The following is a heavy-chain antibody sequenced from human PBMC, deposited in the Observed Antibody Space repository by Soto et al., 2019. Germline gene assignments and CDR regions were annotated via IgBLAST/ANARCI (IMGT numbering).Heavy chain of an antibody. CDR1: GASISSSY. D-gene: IGHD3-22*01. V-gene: IGHV4-59*01. J-gene: IGHJ3*02. CDR2: VYYSGST. Sequence: SETLSLTCTVSGASISSSYWSWIRQSPGKGLEWIGYVYYSGSTNYNPSLKSRVTMSVDTSKNQFSLKLSSVTAADTAMYYCARGYYDSNGQSNTFDIWGQGTMVTVS. CDR3: ARGYYDSNGQSNTFDI.